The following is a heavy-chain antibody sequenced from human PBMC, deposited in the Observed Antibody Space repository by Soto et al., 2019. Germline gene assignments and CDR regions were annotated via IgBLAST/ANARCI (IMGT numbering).Heavy chain of an antibody. CDR3: VRDWSTFWGMDV. J-gene: IGHJ6*02. Sequence: GGSLRLSCAASGFTFSTCWMNWVRQAPGKGLEWVANIKQDESEKYYVDSVKGRFAISRDNAKDSLFLQMNNLRAEDTAVYYCVRDWSTFWGMDVWGQGTTVTVSS. V-gene: IGHV3-7*01. CDR1: GFTFSTCW. CDR2: IKQDESEK.